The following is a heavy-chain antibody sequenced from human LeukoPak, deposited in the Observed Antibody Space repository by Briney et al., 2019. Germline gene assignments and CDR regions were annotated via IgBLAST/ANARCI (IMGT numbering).Heavy chain of an antibody. Sequence: GGSLRLSCAASGFTVSSNYMSWVRQAPGKGLEWVSVIYSGGSTYYADSVKGRFTISRDNSKNTLYLQMNSLRAEDTAVYYCARDLGRLAGMDVWGQGTTVTVSS. V-gene: IGHV3-66*01. J-gene: IGHJ6*02. CDR3: ARDLGRLAGMDV. CDR2: IYSGGST. D-gene: IGHD6-25*01. CDR1: GFTVSSNY.